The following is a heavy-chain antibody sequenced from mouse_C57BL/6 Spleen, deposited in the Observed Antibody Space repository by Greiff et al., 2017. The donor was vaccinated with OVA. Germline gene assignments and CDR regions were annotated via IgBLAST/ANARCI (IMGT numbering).Heavy chain of an antibody. D-gene: IGHD1-1*01. CDR1: GFTFSSYT. J-gene: IGHJ1*03. V-gene: IGHV5-9*01. Sequence: DVKLVESGGGLVKPGGSLKLSCAASGFTFSSYTMSWVRQTPEKRLEWVATISGGGGNTYFPDSVKGRFTISRDNAKNTLYLQMSSLRSEDTALYYCARNYGFPYWYFDVWGTGTTVTVSS. CDR3: ARNYGFPYWYFDV. CDR2: ISGGGGNT.